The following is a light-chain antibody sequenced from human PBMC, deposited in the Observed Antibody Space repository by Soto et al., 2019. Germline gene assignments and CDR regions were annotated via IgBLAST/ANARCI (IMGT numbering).Light chain of an antibody. CDR2: GAS. Sequence: EIVITQSPATLSVSPGERARLSCRASQSVSSNLAWYQQKPGQAPRLLIYGASSRATGIPDRFSGSGSGTDFTLTISRLEPEDFAVYYCQQYGSSPPITFGQGTRLEIK. J-gene: IGKJ5*01. CDR3: QQYGSSPPIT. V-gene: IGKV3-20*01. CDR1: QSVSSN.